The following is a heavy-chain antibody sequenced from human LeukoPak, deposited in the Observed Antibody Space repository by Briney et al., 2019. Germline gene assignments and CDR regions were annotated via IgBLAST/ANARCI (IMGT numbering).Heavy chain of an antibody. V-gene: IGHV3-21*01. CDR3: ARVLAEHGSPIFRC. D-gene: IGHD3-3*01. Sequence: GGSLRLSCAASEFSFSTYSMNWVRQAPGRGLEWVSSISSGSSIIFYADSVKGRFTISRDNTKNSPYLQMIGLRAEDTAVYYCARVLAEHGSPIFRCWGQGTQVTVSS. J-gene: IGHJ1*01. CDR2: ISSGSSII. CDR1: EFSFSTYS.